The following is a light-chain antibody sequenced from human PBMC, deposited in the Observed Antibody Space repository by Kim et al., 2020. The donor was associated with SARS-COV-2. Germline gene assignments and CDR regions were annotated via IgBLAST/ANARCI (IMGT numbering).Light chain of an antibody. J-gene: IGLJ1*01. V-gene: IGLV3-1*01. CDR2: QDK. CDR3: QAWDSSTQNYV. CDR1: KLGDKY. Sequence: SYELTQPPSASVSPGQTASITCSGYKLGDKYVSWYQQKPGQSPVVVIYQDKQRPSGIPERFSGSNSGNTATLTIAGTQAMDEADDYCQAWDSSTQNYVFGTGTKVTVL.